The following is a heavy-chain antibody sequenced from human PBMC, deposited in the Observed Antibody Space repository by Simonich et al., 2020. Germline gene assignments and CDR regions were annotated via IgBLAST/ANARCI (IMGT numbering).Heavy chain of an antibody. CDR3: ARAYSSSWYNWFDP. V-gene: IGHV3-33*01. D-gene: IGHD6-13*01. J-gene: IGHJ5*02. Sequence: QVQLVESGGGVVQPGRSLRLSCAAAGFTFSSYGMHWVGQAPGKGRGVVEGSRYDGSNKYYADAVKGRFTISRDNSKNTLYLQMNSLRAEDTAVYYCARAYSSSWYNWFDPWGQGTLVTVSS. CDR1: GFTFSSYG. CDR2: SRYDGSNK.